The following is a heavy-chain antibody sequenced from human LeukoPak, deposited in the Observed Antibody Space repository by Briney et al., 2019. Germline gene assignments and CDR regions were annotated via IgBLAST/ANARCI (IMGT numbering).Heavy chain of an antibody. Sequence: GASVKVSCKASGYTFTGYYMHWVRQAPGQGLEWLGWINPNSGGTNYAQKFQGRVTMTRDTSISTAYMELSRLRSDDTAVYYCARAQPITMVRGLIITGLFYWGQGTLVTVSS. CDR3: ARAQPITMVRGLIITGLFY. J-gene: IGHJ4*02. V-gene: IGHV1-2*02. CDR1: GYTFTGYY. CDR2: INPNSGGT. D-gene: IGHD3-10*01.